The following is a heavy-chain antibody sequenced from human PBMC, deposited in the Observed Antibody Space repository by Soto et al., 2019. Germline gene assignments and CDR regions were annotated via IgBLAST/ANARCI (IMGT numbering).Heavy chain of an antibody. V-gene: IGHV3-48*02. CDR3: ASDLDIVAMRKFYGMDV. J-gene: IGHJ6*02. CDR2: ISSSSSTI. Sequence: GGSLRLSCAASAFTFSSYSMNWVRQAPGKGLEWVSYISSSSSTIYYADSVKGRFTISRDNAKNSLYLQMNSLRDEDTAVYYCASDLDIVAMRKFYGMDVWGQGTTVTVSS. CDR1: AFTFSSYS. D-gene: IGHD5-12*01.